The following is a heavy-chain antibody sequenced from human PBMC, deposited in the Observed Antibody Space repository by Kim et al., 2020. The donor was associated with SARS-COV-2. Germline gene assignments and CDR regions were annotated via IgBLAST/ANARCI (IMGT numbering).Heavy chain of an antibody. CDR2: ISYDGSNK. J-gene: IGHJ6*02. CDR1: GFTFSSYA. Sequence: GGSLRLSCAASGFTFSSYAMHWVRQAPGKGLEWVAVISYDGSNKYYADSVKGRFTISRDNSKNTLYLQMNSLRAEDTAVYYCARVWQSPYYDFWSGYPPRDYYYGMDVWGQGTTVTVSS. D-gene: IGHD3-3*01. V-gene: IGHV3-30-3*01. CDR3: ARVWQSPYYDFWSGYPPRDYYYGMDV.